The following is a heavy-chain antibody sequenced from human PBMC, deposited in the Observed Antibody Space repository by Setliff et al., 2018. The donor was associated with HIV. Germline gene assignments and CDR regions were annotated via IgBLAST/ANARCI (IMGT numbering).Heavy chain of an antibody. V-gene: IGHV3-48*04. CDR3: ASKVYCSGYSCYHVDAFDI. J-gene: IGHJ3*02. Sequence: GGSLRLSCAASGFTFSSYTMNWVRQAPGKGLDWVSYISNSGSLIYYADSVKGRFTISRDNAKNSLYLQMNSLRAEDTAVYYCASKVYCSGYSCYHVDAFDIWGQGTMVTVSS. CDR1: GFTFSSYT. D-gene: IGHD2-15*01. CDR2: ISNSGSLI.